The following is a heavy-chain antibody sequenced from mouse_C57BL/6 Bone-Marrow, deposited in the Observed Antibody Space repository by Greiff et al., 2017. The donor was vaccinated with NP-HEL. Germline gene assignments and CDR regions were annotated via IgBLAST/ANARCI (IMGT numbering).Heavy chain of an antibody. Sequence: EVQGVESGGGLVKPGGSLKLSCAASGFTFSSYAMSWVRQTPEKRLEWVATISDGGSYTYYPDNVKGRFTISRDNAKNNLYLQMSHLKSEDTAMYYCARDYDYGLPFPYWGQGTLVTVSA. D-gene: IGHD2-4*01. CDR3: ARDYDYGLPFPY. J-gene: IGHJ3*01. CDR2: ISDGGSYT. V-gene: IGHV5-4*01. CDR1: GFTFSSYA.